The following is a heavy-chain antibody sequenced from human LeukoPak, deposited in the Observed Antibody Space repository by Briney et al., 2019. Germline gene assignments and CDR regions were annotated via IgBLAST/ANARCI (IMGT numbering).Heavy chain of an antibody. D-gene: IGHD6-6*01. Sequence: PGGSLRLSCAASGFTLSSYAMHWVRQAPGKGLEWVAVISYDGSNKYYADSVKGRFTISRDNSKNTLYLQMNSLRAEDTAVYYCAREGGDSSSPDFDYWGQGTLVTVSS. CDR1: GFTLSSYA. CDR2: ISYDGSNK. CDR3: AREGGDSSSPDFDY. J-gene: IGHJ4*02. V-gene: IGHV3-30*01.